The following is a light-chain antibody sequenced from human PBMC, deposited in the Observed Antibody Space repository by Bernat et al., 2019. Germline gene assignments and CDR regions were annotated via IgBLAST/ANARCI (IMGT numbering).Light chain of an antibody. J-gene: IGKJ4*01. Sequence: SCRASQSVGSSLAWYQQKPGQAPRLLIYDTSNRATGIPDRFRGSGSGTDFTLTISVLEPEDFAVYYCQKYTRPPINFGGGPTVE. CDR3: QKYTRPPIN. CDR2: DTS. V-gene: IGKV3-11*01. CDR1: QSVGSS.